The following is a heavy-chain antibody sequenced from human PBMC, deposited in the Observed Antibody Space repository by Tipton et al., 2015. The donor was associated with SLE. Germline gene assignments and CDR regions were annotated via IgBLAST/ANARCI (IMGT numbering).Heavy chain of an antibody. V-gene: IGHV4-59*12. CDR1: GGSLSRYY. CDR2: IFYSGST. CDR3: ARRHYSGPFDS. J-gene: IGHJ4*02. Sequence: TLSLTCAVSGGSLSRYYWSWIRQTPGKGLEWIGCIFYSGSTNYNPSLESRVTISVDTSKKQFSLKLNSVTAADTAVYYCARRHYSGPFDSWGQGTLVTVS. D-gene: IGHD5-12*01.